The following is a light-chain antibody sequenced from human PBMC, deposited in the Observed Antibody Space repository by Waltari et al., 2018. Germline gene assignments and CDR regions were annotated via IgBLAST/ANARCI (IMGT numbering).Light chain of an antibody. CDR1: QNINTY. CDR2: GGS. Sequence: DIQMTQSPSTLSASVGDRVTITPRASQNINTYLAWYQHKPGKAPKLLIYGGSTLESGVPLRFSGSGSGTEFTLTISSLQPDDFATYYCQRYNSYSNTFGQGTKLEIK. J-gene: IGKJ2*01. CDR3: QRYNSYSNT. V-gene: IGKV1-5*01.